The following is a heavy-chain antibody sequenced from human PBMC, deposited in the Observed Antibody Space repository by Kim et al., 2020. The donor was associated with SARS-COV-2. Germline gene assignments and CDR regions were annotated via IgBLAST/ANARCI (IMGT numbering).Heavy chain of an antibody. CDR2: IYSGGST. V-gene: IGHV3-53*01. D-gene: IGHD6-19*01. CDR1: GFTVSSNY. CDR3: ARDHAVRYGMDV. J-gene: IGHJ6*02. Sequence: GGSLRLSCAASGFTVSSNYMSWVRQAPGKGLEWVSVIYSGGSTYYADSVKGRFTISRDNSKNTLYLQMNSLRAEDTAVYYCARDHAVRYGMDVWGQGTTVTVSS.